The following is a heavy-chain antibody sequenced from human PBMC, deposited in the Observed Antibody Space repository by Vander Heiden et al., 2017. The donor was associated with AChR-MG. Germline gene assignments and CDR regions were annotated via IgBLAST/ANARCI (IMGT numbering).Heavy chain of an antibody. CDR3: ARQTYYDFWSGYYRDY. CDR1: GFSLSNARMG. Sequence: QVTLKESGPVLVKPTETLTLTCTVPGFSLSNARMGVSWIRQPPGKALEWLAHIFSNDEKSYSTSLKSRLTISKDTSKSQVVLTMTNMDPVDTATYYCARQTYYDFWSGYYRDYWGQGTLVTVSS. CDR2: IFSNDEK. D-gene: IGHD3-3*01. J-gene: IGHJ4*02. V-gene: IGHV2-26*01.